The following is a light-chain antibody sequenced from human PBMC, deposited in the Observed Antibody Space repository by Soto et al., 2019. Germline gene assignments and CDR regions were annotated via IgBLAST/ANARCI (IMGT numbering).Light chain of an antibody. V-gene: IGLV2-14*01. CDR1: SSDFGGYNY. Sequence: QSVLTQPASVSGSPGQSITISCTGTSSDFGGYNYVSWYQQHPGKAPKLMIYDVSNRPSGVSNRFSGSKSGNTASLTISGLQAEDEADYYCRSYTRSSTLGVFGTGTKVTVL. J-gene: IGLJ1*01. CDR3: RSYTRSSTLGV. CDR2: DVS.